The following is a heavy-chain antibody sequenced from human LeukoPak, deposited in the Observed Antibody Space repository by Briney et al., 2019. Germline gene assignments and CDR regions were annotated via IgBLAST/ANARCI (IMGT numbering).Heavy chain of an antibody. V-gene: IGHV4-59*11. CDR2: IPYIGST. J-gene: IGHJ4*02. Sequence: SETLSLTCAVSADSFSSHYWTWIRQPPGKGLEWIGYIPYIGSTNYNPSLKSRVTISIDTSKNQFSLKLSSVTAADTAVYYCARGVLVVPAAIGYFDYWGQGTLVTVSS. CDR1: ADSFSSHY. D-gene: IGHD2-2*02. CDR3: ARGVLVVPAAIGYFDY.